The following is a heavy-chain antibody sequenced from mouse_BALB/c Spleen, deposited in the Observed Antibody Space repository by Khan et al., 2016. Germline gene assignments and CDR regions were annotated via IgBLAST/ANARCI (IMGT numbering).Heavy chain of an antibody. Sequence: EVQLQESGPGLVKPSQSLSLTCTVTGYSITSDYAWNWLRQFPGNKLEWMGYISYSGSTSYNPSLKSRISITRDTSKNQFFLQLNSVTTEDTATYDSARDYYGSSYFDYWGQGTTLTVSS. D-gene: IGHD1-1*01. CDR1: GYSITSDYA. CDR2: ISYSGST. J-gene: IGHJ2*01. CDR3: ARDYYGSSYFDY. V-gene: IGHV3-2*02.